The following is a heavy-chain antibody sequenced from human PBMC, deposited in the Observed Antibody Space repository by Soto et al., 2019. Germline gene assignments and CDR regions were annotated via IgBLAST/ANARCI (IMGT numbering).Heavy chain of an antibody. D-gene: IGHD4-17*01. J-gene: IGHJ4*02. V-gene: IGHV3-23*01. CDR1: GFTFSSYA. CDR2: ISASGGST. CDR3: AKDVVGDYLIDY. Sequence: EVQLLESGGGLVQPGGSLRLSCAASGFTFSSYAMSWVRQAPGKGLEWVSAISASGGSTYYADSVKGRFTISRDNSKNTLYLQMNSRRAEDTAVCYCAKDVVGDYLIDYWGQGTLVTVSS.